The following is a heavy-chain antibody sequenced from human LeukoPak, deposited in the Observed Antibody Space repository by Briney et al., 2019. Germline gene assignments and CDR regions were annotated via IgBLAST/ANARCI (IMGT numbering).Heavy chain of an antibody. CDR3: ASPVAYCGGDCYSGDAFDI. V-gene: IGHV4-39*01. CDR2: IYYSGST. CDR1: GGSISSSSYY. J-gene: IGHJ3*02. Sequence: PSETLSLTCTVSGGSISSSSYYWGWIRQPPGKGLEWIGSIYYSGSTYYNPSLKSRVTISVDTSKKQFSLKLSFVTAADTAVYYCASPVAYCGGDCYSGDAFDIWGQGTMVTVSS. D-gene: IGHD2-21*01.